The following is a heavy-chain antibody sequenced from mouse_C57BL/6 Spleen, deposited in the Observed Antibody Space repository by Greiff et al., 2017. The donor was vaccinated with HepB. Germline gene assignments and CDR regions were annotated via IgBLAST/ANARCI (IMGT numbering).Heavy chain of an antibody. V-gene: IGHV1-18*01. CDR2: INPNNGGT. CDR3: ATTGVYYAMDY. D-gene: IGHD3-2*01. J-gene: IGHJ4*01. CDR1: GYTFTDYN. Sequence: EVQLQQSGPELVKPGASVKIPCKASGYTFTDYNMDWVKQSHGKSLEWIGDINPNNGGTNYKQKFKGKATLTVDKSSSTAYMELRSLTSEDTAVYYCATTGVYYAMDYWGQGTSVTVSS.